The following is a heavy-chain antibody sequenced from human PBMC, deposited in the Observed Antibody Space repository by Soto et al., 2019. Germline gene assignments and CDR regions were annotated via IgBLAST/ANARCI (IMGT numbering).Heavy chain of an antibody. J-gene: IGHJ4*02. CDR1: EFTFSNYG. D-gene: IGHD2-21*01. CDR3: ARDPEGINDFDC. CDR2: INAPGETK. Sequence: GGSLRLSCAASEFTFSNYGMNWARQAPGRGLEWVTHINAPGETKSYSDSVKGRFTISRDDAKNSLYLQMNSLTADDTAIYYCARDPEGINDFDCWGQGTLVTVSS. V-gene: IGHV3-48*04.